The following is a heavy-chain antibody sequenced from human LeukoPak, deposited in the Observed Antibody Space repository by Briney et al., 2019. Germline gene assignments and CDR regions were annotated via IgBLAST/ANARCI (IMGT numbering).Heavy chain of an antibody. CDR2: IIPIFGTA. D-gene: IGHD6-19*01. CDR3: ARDSGWYVGTIDY. V-gene: IGHV1-69*13. CDR1: GGTFSSYA. J-gene: IGHJ4*02. Sequence: SVKVSCKASGGTFSSYAISWVRQAPGQGLEWMGGIIPIFGTANYAQKFQGRVTITADESTSTAYMELSSLRSEDTAVYYCARDSGWYVGTIDYWGQGTLVTVPS.